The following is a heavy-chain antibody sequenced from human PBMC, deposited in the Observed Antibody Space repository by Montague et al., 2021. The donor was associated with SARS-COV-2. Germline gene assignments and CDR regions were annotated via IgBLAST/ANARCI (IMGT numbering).Heavy chain of an antibody. D-gene: IGHD3-3*01. Sequence: SETLSLTCTVSGGSISSSSYYWGWIRQPQGKGLVWIGSIYYSGSNYYNPSLKSRVTISVDTSKNQFSLKRSSVTAADTAVYSCARKASRGITFFGVVTASYYFDYWGQGTLVTVSS. CDR2: IYYSGSN. V-gene: IGHV4-39*01. J-gene: IGHJ4*02. CDR3: ARKASRGITFFGVVTASYYFDY. CDR1: GGSISSSSYY.